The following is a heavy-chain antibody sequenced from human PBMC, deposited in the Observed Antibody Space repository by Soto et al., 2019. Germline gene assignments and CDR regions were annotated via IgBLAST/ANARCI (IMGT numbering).Heavy chain of an antibody. V-gene: IGHV3-30-3*01. J-gene: IGHJ6*02. CDR3: ARVTPGNNLYYFSGLDF. Sequence: PGGSLRLSCVASGFTFDTYVIHWVRQAPGKGLQWVALISYEGSNTYYADSVRGRFTISRDNSKNALYLQMNTLRPEDTGVYYWARVTPGNNLYYFSGLDFWGPGTSVTVS. CDR2: ISYEGSNT. D-gene: IGHD1-1*01. CDR1: GFTFDTYV.